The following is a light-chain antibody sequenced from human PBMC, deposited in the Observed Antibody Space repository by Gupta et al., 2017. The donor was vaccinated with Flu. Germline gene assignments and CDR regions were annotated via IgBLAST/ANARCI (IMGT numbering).Light chain of an antibody. J-gene: IGKJ2*01. V-gene: IGKV3-20*01. CDR3: QRYGSGPVIP. Sequence: RAARSCSASQTVTSGSIAWYQHKPGQVPRLLIYGASNRATGVPDKFSGSGSGTDFTLTISSLEPEDFAVFYCQRYGSGPVIPFGQGTRLDI. CDR1: QTVTSGS. CDR2: GAS.